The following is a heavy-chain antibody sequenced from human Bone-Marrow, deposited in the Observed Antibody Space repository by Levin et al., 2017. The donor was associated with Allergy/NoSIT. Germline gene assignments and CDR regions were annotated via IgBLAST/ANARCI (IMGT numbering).Heavy chain of an antibody. Sequence: SCAVSGSTLTDSYMSWIRQAPGKGLEWVSCISGTGTTIYYADSVRGRFTISRDTAKNSLFLQMNSLRAEDTAMYYCARGAFYGLDVWGQGTTVTVSS. CDR2: ISGTGTTI. J-gene: IGHJ6*02. CDR1: GSTLTDSY. CDR3: ARGAFYGLDV. V-gene: IGHV3-11*01. D-gene: IGHD3-3*02.